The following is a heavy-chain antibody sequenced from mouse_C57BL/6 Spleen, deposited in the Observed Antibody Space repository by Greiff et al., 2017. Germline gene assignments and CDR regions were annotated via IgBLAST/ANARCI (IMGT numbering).Heavy chain of an antibody. CDR2: IYPSDSET. CDR3: AGEGGPQDGLDY. Sequence: QVHVKQPGAELVRPGSSVKLSCKASGYTFTSYWMDWVKQRPGQGLEWIGNIYPSDSETHYNQKFKDKATLTVDKSSSTAYMQLSSLTSEDSAVYYGAGEGGPQDGLDYWGQGTLVTVSA. D-gene: IGHD3-2*02. CDR1: GYTFTSYW. V-gene: IGHV1-61*01. J-gene: IGHJ3*01.